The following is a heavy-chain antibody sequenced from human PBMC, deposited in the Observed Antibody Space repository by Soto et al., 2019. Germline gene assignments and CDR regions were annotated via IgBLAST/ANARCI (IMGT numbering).Heavy chain of an antibody. Sequence: GGSLRLSCAASGFTFSSYAMSWVRQAPGKGLEWVSAISGSGGSTYYADSVKGRFTISRDNSKNTLYLQMNSLRAEDTAVYYCAKCDPVIMFLDYYYYMDVWGKGTTVTVSS. V-gene: IGHV3-23*01. CDR3: AKCDPVIMFLDYYYYMDV. CDR1: GFTFSSYA. D-gene: IGHD3-3*01. CDR2: ISGSGGST. J-gene: IGHJ6*03.